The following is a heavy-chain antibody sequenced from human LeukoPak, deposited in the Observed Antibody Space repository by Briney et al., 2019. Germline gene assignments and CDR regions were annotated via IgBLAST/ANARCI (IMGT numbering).Heavy chain of an antibody. CDR3: ARQYDSGSYYNWFDP. V-gene: IGHV4-39*01. D-gene: IGHD3-10*01. CDR2: IYYSGST. Sequence: SETLSLTCTVSGGSISGYYWGWIRQPPGKGLEWIGSIYYSGSTYYNPSLKSRVTISVDTSKNQFSLKLSSVTAADTAIYYCARQYDSGSYYNWFDPWGQGTQVTVSS. J-gene: IGHJ5*02. CDR1: GGSISGYY.